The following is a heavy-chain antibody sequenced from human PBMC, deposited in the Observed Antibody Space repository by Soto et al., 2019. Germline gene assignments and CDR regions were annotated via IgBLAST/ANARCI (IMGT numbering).Heavy chain of an antibody. CDR2: IYYSGST. CDR3: ARSSTSANYFDY. CDR1: GGSISSGGYY. Sequence: SETLSLSCTVSGGSISSGGYYWSWIRQHPGKGLEWIGYIYYSGSTYYNPSLKSRVTISVDTSKNQFSLKLSSVTAADTAVYYCARSSTSANYFDYWGQGTLVTVS. D-gene: IGHD2-2*01. V-gene: IGHV4-31*03. J-gene: IGHJ4*02.